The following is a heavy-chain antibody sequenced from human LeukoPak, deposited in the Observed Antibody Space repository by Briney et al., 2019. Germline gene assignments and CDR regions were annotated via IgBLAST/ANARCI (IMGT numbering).Heavy chain of an antibody. Sequence: SVKVSCKASGGTFSSYAISWVRQAPGQGLEWMGGIIPIFGTANYAQKFQGRVTITTDESTSTAYMELSRLRSDDTAVYYCARDRRYSSGTKVHYYYMDVWGKGTTVTVSS. CDR3: ARDRRYSSGTKVHYYYMDV. CDR2: IIPIFGTA. CDR1: GGTFSSYA. V-gene: IGHV1-69*05. J-gene: IGHJ6*03. D-gene: IGHD6-19*01.